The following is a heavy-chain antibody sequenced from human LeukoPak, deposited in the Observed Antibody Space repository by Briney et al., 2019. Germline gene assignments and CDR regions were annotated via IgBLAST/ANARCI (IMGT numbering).Heavy chain of an antibody. V-gene: IGHV1-8*01. J-gene: IGHJ4*02. D-gene: IGHD6-19*01. CDR2: MNPNSGNT. Sequence: ASVKVSCKASGYTFTSYDINWVRQATGQGLEWMGWMNPNSGNTGNAQKFQGRVTMTRNTSISTAYMELSSLRSEDTAVYYCARVGGAIAVAPAGYWGQGTLVTVSS. CDR1: GYTFTSYD. CDR3: ARVGGAIAVAPAGY.